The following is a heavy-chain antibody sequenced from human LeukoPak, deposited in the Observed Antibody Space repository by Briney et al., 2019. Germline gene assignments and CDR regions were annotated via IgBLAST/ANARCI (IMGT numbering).Heavy chain of an antibody. CDR1: GYTFTSYG. V-gene: IGHV1-18*01. D-gene: IGHD3-9*01. CDR3: ARDPYDILTGYYDP. J-gene: IGHJ5*02. CDR2: ISAYNGNT. Sequence: ASVKVSCKASGYTFTSYGISRVRQAPGQGLEWMGWISAYNGNTNYAQKLQGRVTMTTDTSTSTAYMELRSLRSDDTAVYYCARDPYDILTGYYDPWGQGTLVTVSS.